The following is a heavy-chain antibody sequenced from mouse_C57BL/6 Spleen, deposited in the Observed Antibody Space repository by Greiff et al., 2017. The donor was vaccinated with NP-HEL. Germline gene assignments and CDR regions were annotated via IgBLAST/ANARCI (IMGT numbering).Heavy chain of an antibody. D-gene: IGHD1-1*01. CDR2: IYPGDGDT. CDR1: GYAFSSSW. J-gene: IGHJ2*01. Sequence: QVQLQQSGPELVKPGASVKISCKASGYAFSSSWMNWVKQRPGKGLEWIGRIYPGDGDTNYNGKFKGKATLTADKSSSTAYMQLSSLTSEDSAVYFCARRDGSSSYYFDYWGQGTTLTVSS. V-gene: IGHV1-82*01. CDR3: ARRDGSSSYYFDY.